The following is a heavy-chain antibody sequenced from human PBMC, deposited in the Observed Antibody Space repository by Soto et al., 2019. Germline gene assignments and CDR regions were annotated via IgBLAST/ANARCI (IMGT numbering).Heavy chain of an antibody. CDR1: GFTFSTYG. V-gene: IGHV3-30*03. CDR2: MSHDGSHK. D-gene: IGHD6-19*01. J-gene: IGHJ6*02. CDR3: ARLPRSGWDHYYYGMDG. Sequence: QVQLVESGGGVVQAGGSLGLSCTASGFTFSTYGMHWVRQAPGKGPEWVAVMSHDGSHKTFLDSVKGRFIISRDNSKNALYLNMNSLRPDDTAVYYCARLPRSGWDHYYYGMDGWGQGTTVIVSS.